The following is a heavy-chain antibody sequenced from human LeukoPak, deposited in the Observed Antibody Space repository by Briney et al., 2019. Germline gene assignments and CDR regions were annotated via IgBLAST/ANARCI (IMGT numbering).Heavy chain of an antibody. D-gene: IGHD3-16*01. J-gene: IGHJ6*03. CDR1: GSGFTFGNFA. CDR2: ISGSGYYT. V-gene: IGHV3-23*01. Sequence: GGSLRLSCEVSGSGFTFGNFALSWVRQAPGKGLEWVSGISGSGYYTYYADSVKGRFTISRDNSKNTLYIQMNSLRAEDTAVYYCAKDGSWGDYYFYFYMDVWGTGTTVTV. CDR3: AKDGSWGDYYFYFYMDV.